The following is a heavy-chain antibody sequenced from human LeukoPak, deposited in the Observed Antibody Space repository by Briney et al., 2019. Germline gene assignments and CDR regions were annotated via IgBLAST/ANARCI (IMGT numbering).Heavy chain of an antibody. CDR1: GFTFGHYS. CDR3: ARDYGGSSPFDY. CDR2: ISTDSGTI. Sequence: GGSLRLSCAASGFTFGHYSMNWLRQTAGKGLEWVSYISTDSGTIGYADSVKGRFTISRDNAKNSLYLQMNSLRAEDTAVYYCARDYGGSSPFDYWGQGTLVTVSS. V-gene: IGHV3-48*04. D-gene: IGHD4-23*01. J-gene: IGHJ4*02.